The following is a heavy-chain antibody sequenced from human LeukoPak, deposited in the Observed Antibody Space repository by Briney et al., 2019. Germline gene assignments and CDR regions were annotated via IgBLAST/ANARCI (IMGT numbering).Heavy chain of an antibody. CDR2: IFRTGHT. CDR1: GGSISSGDYP. Sequence: PQTLSLTCAVSGGSISSGDYPRSWIRQPPAKGLEWIGYIFRTGHTSYNPSLKSRVTISVDMSKNQLSLKLSSVTAADTAVYYCARGFYGSGSQFDYWGQGTLVTVSS. D-gene: IGHD3-10*01. CDR3: ARGFYGSGSQFDY. J-gene: IGHJ4*02. V-gene: IGHV4-30-2*01.